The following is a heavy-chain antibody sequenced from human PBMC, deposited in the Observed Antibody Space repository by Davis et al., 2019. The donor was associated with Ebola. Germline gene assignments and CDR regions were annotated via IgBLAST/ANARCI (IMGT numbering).Heavy chain of an antibody. CDR3: AKSGLSFGVVKYHYGMDV. D-gene: IGHD3-3*01. CDR1: GFTFSSYA. V-gene: IGHV3-23*01. J-gene: IGHJ6*04. CDR2: LSGSGGST. Sequence: GESLKISCAASGFTFSSYAMSWVRQAPGKGLEWVSALSGSGGSTYYADSVKGRLTISRDNSKNTLYLQMNSLRAEDMAVYYCAKSGLSFGVVKYHYGMDVWGKGTTVTVSS.